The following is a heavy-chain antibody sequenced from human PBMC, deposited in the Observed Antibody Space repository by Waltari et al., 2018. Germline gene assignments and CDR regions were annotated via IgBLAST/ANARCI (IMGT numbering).Heavy chain of an antibody. CDR1: GGSISSYY. J-gene: IGHJ6*02. D-gene: IGHD6-13*01. Sequence: QVQLQESGPGLVKPSETLSLTCTVPGGSISSYYWSWIRQPPGKGLEWIGYIYYSGSTNYNPSLKSRVTISVDTSKNQFSLKLSSVTAADTAVYYCARVLKQLVLSESSYGMDVWGQGTTVTVSS. CDR2: IYYSGST. CDR3: ARVLKQLVLSESSYGMDV. V-gene: IGHV4-59*01.